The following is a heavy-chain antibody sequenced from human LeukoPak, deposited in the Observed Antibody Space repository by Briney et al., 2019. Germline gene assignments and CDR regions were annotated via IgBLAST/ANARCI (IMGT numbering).Heavy chain of an antibody. CDR3: ATSPARVCSSTSCPRYYYYYVDV. J-gene: IGHJ6*03. CDR2: FDPEDGET. Sequence: ASVKVSCKVSGYTLTELSMHWVRQAPGKGLEWMGGFDPEDGETIYAQKFQGRVTMTEDTSTDTAYMELSSLRSEDTAVYYCATSPARVCSSTSCPRYYYYYVDVWGKGTTVTVSS. CDR1: GYTLTELS. D-gene: IGHD2-2*01. V-gene: IGHV1-24*01.